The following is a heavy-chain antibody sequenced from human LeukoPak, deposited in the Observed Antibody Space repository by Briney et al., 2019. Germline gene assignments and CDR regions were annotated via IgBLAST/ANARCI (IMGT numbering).Heavy chain of an antibody. Sequence: ASVKVSCKASGYTFTSYGISWVRQAPGQGLEWMGWISAYNGNTNYAQKLQGRVTMTTDTSTSTAYMELRSLRSGDTAVYYCARDRGYGSGSYPPLHWFDPWGQGTLVTVSS. CDR2: ISAYNGNT. CDR1: GYTFTSYG. V-gene: IGHV1-18*04. CDR3: ARDRGYGSGSYPPLHWFDP. J-gene: IGHJ5*02. D-gene: IGHD3-10*01.